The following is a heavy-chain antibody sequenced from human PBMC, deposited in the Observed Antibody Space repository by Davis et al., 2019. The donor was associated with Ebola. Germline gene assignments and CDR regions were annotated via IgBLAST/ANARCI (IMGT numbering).Heavy chain of an antibody. CDR2: IRSKANSYAT. D-gene: IGHD6-25*01. Sequence: GGSLRLSCAASGFTFSGSAMHCVRHASGKGLEWVGRIRSKANSYATAYAASVKGRFTISRDDSKNTAYLQMNSLKTEDTAVYYCTYTYSSGEDVWGQGTTVTVSS. J-gene: IGHJ6*02. V-gene: IGHV3-73*01. CDR3: TYTYSSGEDV. CDR1: GFTFSGSA.